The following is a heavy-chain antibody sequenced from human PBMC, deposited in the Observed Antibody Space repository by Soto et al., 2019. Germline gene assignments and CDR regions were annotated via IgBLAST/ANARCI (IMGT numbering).Heavy chain of an antibody. D-gene: IGHD1-26*01. CDR3: ARDASSGSYYYYYGMDV. CDR1: GGSIGSRNW. J-gene: IGHJ6*04. V-gene: IGHV4-4*02. CDR2: IYHSGGT. Sequence: PSETLSLTCGVSGGSIGSRNWWIWVRQPPGKGLEWIGEIYHSGGTNYNPSLKSRVTISVDKSKNQFSLKLSSVTAADTAVYYCARDASSGSYYYYYGMDVWGKGTTVTVSS.